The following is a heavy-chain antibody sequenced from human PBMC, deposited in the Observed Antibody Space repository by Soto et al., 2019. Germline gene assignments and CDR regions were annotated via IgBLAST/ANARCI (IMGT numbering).Heavy chain of an antibody. CDR2: IIPILGIA. CDR1: GGTFSSYT. CDR3: ARFGDYGDYDRHAFDI. V-gene: IGHV1-69*02. Sequence: QVQLVQSGAEVKKPGSSVKVSCKASGGTFSSYTISWVRQAPGQGLEWMGRIIPILGIANYAQKFQGRVTITADKSTSTAYMELSSLRSEDTAVYYCARFGDYGDYDRHAFDIRGQGTMVTVSS. D-gene: IGHD4-17*01. J-gene: IGHJ3*02.